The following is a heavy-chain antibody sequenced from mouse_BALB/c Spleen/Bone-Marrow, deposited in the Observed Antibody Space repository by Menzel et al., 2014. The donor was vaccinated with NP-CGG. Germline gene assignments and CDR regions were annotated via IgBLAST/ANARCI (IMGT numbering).Heavy chain of an antibody. CDR3: ARRGDGYYLDY. Sequence: QVQLKESGPGLAAPSQSLSITCTVSGFSLTNYGVHWVRQPPGKGLEWLGVIWAGGSTKYNSALMSRLSISKDNSENQVFLKMNSLQTDDTAMYYCARRGDGYYLDYWGQGTTLTVSS. V-gene: IGHV2-9*02. D-gene: IGHD2-3*01. J-gene: IGHJ2*01. CDR1: GFSLTNYG. CDR2: IWAGGST.